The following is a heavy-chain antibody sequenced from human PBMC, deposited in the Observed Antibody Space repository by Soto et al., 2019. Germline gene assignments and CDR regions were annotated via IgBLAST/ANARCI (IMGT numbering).Heavy chain of an antibody. Sequence: QVQLQESGPGLVKPSETLSLTCTVSDGSISSYYWSWIRQPPGKGLEWIGYIYYSGSTNYNPSLKSRVTISVDTSKNQFSLKLSSVTAADTAVYYCARHRQPGSGIVLFDYWGQGTLVTVSS. J-gene: IGHJ4*02. CDR1: DGSISSYY. D-gene: IGHD3-10*01. CDR2: IYYSGST. CDR3: ARHRQPGSGIVLFDY. V-gene: IGHV4-59*08.